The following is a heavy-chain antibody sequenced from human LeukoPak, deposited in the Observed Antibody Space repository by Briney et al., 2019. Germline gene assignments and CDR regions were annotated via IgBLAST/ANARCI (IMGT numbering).Heavy chain of an antibody. D-gene: IGHD6-13*01. J-gene: IGHJ2*01. CDR2: IWYDGSNK. CDR3: ARDDQTATGFDL. CDR1: AFAFNSYG. V-gene: IGHV3-33*01. Sequence: GRSLRLSCAASAFAFNSYGMHWVRQAPGKGLEWVAVIWYDGSNKYYADSVKGRFTISRDNSKNTLYLQMNSLRAEDTAVYCCARDDQTATGFDLWGRGTLVTVSS.